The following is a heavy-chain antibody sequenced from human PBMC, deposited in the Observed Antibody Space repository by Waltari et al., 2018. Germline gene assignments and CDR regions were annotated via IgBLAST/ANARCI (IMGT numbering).Heavy chain of an antibody. CDR2: INHSGSP. J-gene: IGHJ4*02. V-gene: IGHV4-34*01. CDR1: GGSFSGSY. CDR3: ARGSNGSGWYWVNY. Sequence: QVQLQQWGAGLLKPSETLSLTCAVYGGSFSGSYWSWIRQPPGKGLEWIGEINHSGSPNYNPSLKSRVTISVDTSKNQVSLKLSSVTAADTAVDYCARGSNGSGWYWVNYWGQGTLVTVSS. D-gene: IGHD6-19*01.